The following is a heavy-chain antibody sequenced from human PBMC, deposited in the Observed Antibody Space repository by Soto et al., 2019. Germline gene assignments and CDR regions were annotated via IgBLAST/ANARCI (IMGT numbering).Heavy chain of an antibody. Sequence: LRLSCACSGYNFGGFWMHWVRQAPGKGRVWVSRIDNGGTNTVYADAVKGRFTISRDNAKNTLYLQMNSLRAEDTAVYYCAKDRGRPDAFNIWGQGTMVTVSS. CDR3: AKDRGRPDAFNI. CDR1: GYNFGGFW. D-gene: IGHD3-10*01. J-gene: IGHJ3*02. CDR2: IDNGGTNT. V-gene: IGHV3-74*01.